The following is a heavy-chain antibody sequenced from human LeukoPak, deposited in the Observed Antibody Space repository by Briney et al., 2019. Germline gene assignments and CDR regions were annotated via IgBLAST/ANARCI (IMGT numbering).Heavy chain of an antibody. V-gene: IGHV1-2*02. CDR3: ARAHDYGDYRGFRNWFDP. J-gene: IGHJ5*02. CDR2: INPNSGGT. D-gene: IGHD4-17*01. CDR1: GYTFTGYY. Sequence: GASVKVSCKASGYTFTGYYMLWVRQAPGQGLEWMGWINPNSGGTNYAQKFQGRVTMTRDTSISTAYMELSRLRSDDTAVYYCARAHDYGDYRGFRNWFDPWGQGTLVTVSS.